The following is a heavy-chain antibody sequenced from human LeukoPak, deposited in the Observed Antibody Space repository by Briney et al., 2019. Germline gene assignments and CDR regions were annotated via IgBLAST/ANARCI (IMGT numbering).Heavy chain of an antibody. J-gene: IGHJ6*02. V-gene: IGHV3-9*01. CDR1: GFTFDDYA. D-gene: IGHD1-1*01. CDR2: ISWNSGSI. CDR3: AKDRHELVYGMDV. Sequence: PGRSLRLSCAASGFTFDDYAMLWVRQAPGKGLEWVSGISWNSGSIGYADSVKGRFTISRDNAKNSLYLQMNSLRAEDTALYYCAKDRHELVYGMDVWGQGTTVTVSS.